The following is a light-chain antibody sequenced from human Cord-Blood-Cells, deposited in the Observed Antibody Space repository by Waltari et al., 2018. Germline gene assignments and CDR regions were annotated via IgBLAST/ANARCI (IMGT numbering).Light chain of an antibody. Sequence: DIQIPQSPSSLSASVGDRVTITCQASQDISNYLNWYHQKPGKAPKLLIYDASNLETGVPSRFSGSGSGTDFTFTISSLQPEDIATYYCQQYDNLPRTFGGGTKVEIK. V-gene: IGKV1-33*01. CDR3: QQYDNLPRT. CDR2: DAS. J-gene: IGKJ4*01. CDR1: QDISNY.